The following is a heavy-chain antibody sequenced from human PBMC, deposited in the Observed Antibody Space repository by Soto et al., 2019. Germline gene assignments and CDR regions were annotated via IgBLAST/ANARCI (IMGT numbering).Heavy chain of an antibody. CDR1: GYSFTSYW. D-gene: IGHD2-15*01. Sequence: PRESLKISCKGSGYSFTSYWIGWVRQMPGKGLEWMGIIYPGDSDTRYSPSFQGQVTISADKSISTAYLQWSSLKASDTAMYYCARHRGVVVVAERTPPDYYYYGMDVWGQGTTVTVSS. V-gene: IGHV5-51*01. CDR3: ARHRGVVVVAERTPPDYYYYGMDV. CDR2: IYPGDSDT. J-gene: IGHJ6*02.